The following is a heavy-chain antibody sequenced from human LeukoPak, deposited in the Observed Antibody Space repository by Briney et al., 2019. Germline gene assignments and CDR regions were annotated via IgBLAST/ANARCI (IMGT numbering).Heavy chain of an antibody. CDR1: GFTFSDYY. CDR2: ISSGGSTI. V-gene: IGHV3-11*01. J-gene: IGHJ4*02. CDR3: ARRAPAGRCFDY. D-gene: IGHD6-13*01. Sequence: GGSQRLSCAVSGFTFSDYYMSWIRQAPGKGLEWVSYISSGGSTISHADSVKGRFTISRDNAENSLYLHMNSLRAEDTAVYYCARRAPAGRCFDYWGQGTLDTVSS.